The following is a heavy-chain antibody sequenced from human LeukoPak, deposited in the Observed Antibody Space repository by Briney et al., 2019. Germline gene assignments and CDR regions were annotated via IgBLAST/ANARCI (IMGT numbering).Heavy chain of an antibody. CDR2: VDTNTGKP. Sequence: GASVKVSCKASGYTFTNHPINWVRQAPGQGLEWMGWVDTNTGKPAYAQGFTGRFVLSLDTSVSTAYLQISILKAEDTAVYYCARGPGPVDYWGQGTLVTVSS. V-gene: IGHV7-4-1*02. CDR3: ARGPGPVDY. J-gene: IGHJ4*02. CDR1: GYTFTNHP.